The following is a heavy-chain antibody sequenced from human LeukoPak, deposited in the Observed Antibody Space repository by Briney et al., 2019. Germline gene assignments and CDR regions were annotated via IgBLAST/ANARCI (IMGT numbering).Heavy chain of an antibody. CDR1: GYTFTSYG. Sequence: ASVKVSCKASGYTFTSYGISWVRQAPGQGLEWMGWISAYNDNTNYAQKLQGRVTMTTDTSTSTAYMELRSLRSDDTAVYYCARVHYDILTGYSYFDYWGQGTLATVSS. CDR2: ISAYNDNT. J-gene: IGHJ4*02. CDR3: ARVHYDILTGYSYFDY. V-gene: IGHV1-18*01. D-gene: IGHD3-9*01.